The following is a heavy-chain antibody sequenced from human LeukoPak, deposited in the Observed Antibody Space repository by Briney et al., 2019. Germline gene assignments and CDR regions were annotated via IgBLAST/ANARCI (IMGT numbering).Heavy chain of an antibody. D-gene: IGHD1-14*01. CDR2: ISGSGGST. J-gene: IGHJ6*03. CDR3: ARRGILTDYYYYYMDV. CDR1: GFTFSSYA. V-gene: IGHV3-23*01. Sequence: GGSLRLSCAASGFTFSSYAMSWVRQAPGKGLEWVSAISGSGGSTYYADSVRGRFTISRDNSKNTLFLQMSSLRAADTAVYYCARRGILTDYYYYYMDVWGRGTTVTVSS.